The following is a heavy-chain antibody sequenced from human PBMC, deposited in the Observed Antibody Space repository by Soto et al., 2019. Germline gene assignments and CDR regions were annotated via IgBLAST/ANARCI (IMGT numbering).Heavy chain of an antibody. CDR2: MNPNSGNT. V-gene: IGHV1-8*01. CDR1: GYTFTSYD. Sequence: ASVKVSCKASGYTFTSYDITWVRQATGQGLEWMGWMNPNSGNTGYAQKFQGRVTMTRNTSISTAYMELSSLRSEDTAVYYCANFPFLGGSSVGGDYSYGRDVWGQGPRVTVSS. J-gene: IGHJ6*02. CDR3: ANFPFLGGSSVGGDYSYGRDV. D-gene: IGHD2-15*01.